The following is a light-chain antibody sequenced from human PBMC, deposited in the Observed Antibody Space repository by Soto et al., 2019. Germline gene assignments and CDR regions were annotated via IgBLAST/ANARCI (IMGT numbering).Light chain of an antibody. CDR3: SSYTSSSTLYV. CDR2: DVS. J-gene: IGLJ1*01. CDR1: NRYLGGYNY. V-gene: IGLV2-14*01. Sequence: QSALTQPASVSGSPGHSITISCTGTNRYLGGYNYVSWYPQHPGKAPKLMIYDVSNRPSGVSNRFSGSKSGNTASLTISGLQAEDEADYYCSSYTSSSTLYVFGTGTKVTVL.